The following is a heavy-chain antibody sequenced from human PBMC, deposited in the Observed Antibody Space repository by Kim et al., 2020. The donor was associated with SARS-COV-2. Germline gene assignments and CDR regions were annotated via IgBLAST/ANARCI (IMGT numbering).Heavy chain of an antibody. J-gene: IGHJ2*01. D-gene: IGHD1-1*01. Sequence: SETLSLTCAVYGGSFSGYYWSWIRQPPGKGLEWIGEINHSGSTNYNPSLKSRVTISVDTSKNQFSLKLSSVTAADTAVYYCARGLRERGTPRPNWYFDLWGRGTLVTVSS. CDR1: GGSFSGYY. CDR3: ARGLRERGTPRPNWYFDL. V-gene: IGHV4-34*01. CDR2: INHSGST.